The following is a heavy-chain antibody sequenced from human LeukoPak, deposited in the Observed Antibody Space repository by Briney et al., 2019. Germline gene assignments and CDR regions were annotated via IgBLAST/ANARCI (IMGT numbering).Heavy chain of an antibody. V-gene: IGHV3-11*06. CDR2: ISSSSSYT. D-gene: IGHD3-22*01. J-gene: IGHJ6*02. CDR3: AKDHHYYYDSSGYYYYYYGMDV. Sequence: GGSLRLSCAASGFTFSDYYMSWLRQAPGKGLEWVSYISSSSSYTNYADSVKGGFTISRDNAKNSLYLQMNSLRAEDTAVYYCAKDHHYYYDSSGYYYYYYGMDVWGQGTTVTVSS. CDR1: GFTFSDYY.